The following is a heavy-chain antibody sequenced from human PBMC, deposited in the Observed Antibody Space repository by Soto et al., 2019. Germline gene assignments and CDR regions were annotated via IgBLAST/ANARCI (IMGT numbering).Heavy chain of an antibody. J-gene: IGHJ4*02. CDR3: VKDRTSTWSLDY. V-gene: IGHV3-30*18. D-gene: IGHD6-13*01. Sequence: AGGSLRLSCAASGFTFSSHAMHWVRQAPGKGLEWVTVISSDGNTKYYADSVKGRFTISRDNSKNTLYLQMNSLRPEDSAVYYCVKDRTSTWSLDYWGQGTLVTVSS. CDR1: GFTFSSHA. CDR2: ISSDGNTK.